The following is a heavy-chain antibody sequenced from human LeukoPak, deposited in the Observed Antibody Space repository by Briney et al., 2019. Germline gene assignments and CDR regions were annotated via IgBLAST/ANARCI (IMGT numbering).Heavy chain of an antibody. CDR2: INPNSGGT. CDR3: ARATEPITMARGVIRDYGMDV. CDR1: GYTFTGYY. V-gene: IGHV1-2*04. Sequence: GASVKVSCKASGYTFTGYYMHWVRQAPGQGLEWMGWINPNSGGTNYAQKFQGWVTMTRDTSISTAYMELSRLRSDDTAVYYCARATEPITMARGVIRDYGMDVWGKGTTVTVSS. J-gene: IGHJ6*04. D-gene: IGHD3-10*01.